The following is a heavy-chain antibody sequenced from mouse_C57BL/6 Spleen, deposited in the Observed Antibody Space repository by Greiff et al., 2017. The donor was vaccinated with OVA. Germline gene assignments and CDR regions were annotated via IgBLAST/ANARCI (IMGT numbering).Heavy chain of an antibody. CDR2: IRSKSNNYAT. J-gene: IGHJ4*01. V-gene: IGHV10-1*01. CDR1: GFSFNTYA. Sequence: EVQVVESGGGLVQPKGSLKLSCAASGFSFNTYAMNWVRQAPGKGLEWVARIRSKSNNYATYYADSVKDRFTISRDDSESMLYLQMNNLKTEDTAMYYCVRRGLSYYGYAMDYWGQGTSVTVSS. D-gene: IGHD2-2*01. CDR3: VRRGLSYYGYAMDY.